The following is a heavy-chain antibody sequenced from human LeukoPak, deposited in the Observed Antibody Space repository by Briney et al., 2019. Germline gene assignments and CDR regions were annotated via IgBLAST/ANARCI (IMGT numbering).Heavy chain of an antibody. CDR1: GFTFDDYA. J-gene: IGHJ4*02. Sequence: PGGSLRLSCAASGFTFDDYAMHWVRQAPGKGLEWVSGISWNSGSIGYADSVKGRFTISRDNAKNSLYLQMNSLRAEDTALYYCAKGKAAGVPAAGEEYYFDYWGQGTLVTVSS. V-gene: IGHV3-9*01. CDR2: ISWNSGSI. CDR3: AKGKAAGVPAAGEEYYFDY. D-gene: IGHD6-13*01.